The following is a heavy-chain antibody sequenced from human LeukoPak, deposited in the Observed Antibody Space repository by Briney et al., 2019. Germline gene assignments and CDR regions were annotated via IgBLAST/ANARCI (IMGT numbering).Heavy chain of an antibody. D-gene: IGHD3-22*01. CDR3: ATTSYDSSGYCDY. Sequence: GATVKISGKVSGYTFTDYYMHWVQQAPGKGLEWMGLVDPEDGETIYAEKFQGRVTITADTSTDTAYMELCSLRSEDTAVYYCATTSYDSSGYCDYWGQGTLVTVSS. V-gene: IGHV1-69-2*01. CDR2: VDPEDGET. J-gene: IGHJ4*02. CDR1: GYTFTDYY.